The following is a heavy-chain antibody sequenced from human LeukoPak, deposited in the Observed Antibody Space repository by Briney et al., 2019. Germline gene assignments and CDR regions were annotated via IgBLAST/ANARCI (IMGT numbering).Heavy chain of an antibody. CDR3: ARDGGTDWYDP. CDR1: GFTISRYW. V-gene: IGHV3-7*01. CDR2: IKQDGSER. Sequence: GGSLRLSCGASGFTISRYWMSWVRQAPGKGLEWVAYIKQDGSERKYVDSVKGRFAISRDNAKDSLYLQMNSLRVEDTAMYYCARDGGTDWYDPWGQGTLVTVTS. J-gene: IGHJ5*02. D-gene: IGHD1-1*01.